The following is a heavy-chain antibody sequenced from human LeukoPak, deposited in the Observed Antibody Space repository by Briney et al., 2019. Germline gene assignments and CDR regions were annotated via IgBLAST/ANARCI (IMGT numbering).Heavy chain of an antibody. CDR3: ARLSVRSGIDG. D-gene: IGHD1-26*01. V-gene: IGHV4-39*01. J-gene: IGHJ4*02. CDR2: IYYSGST. Sequence: TPSGTLSLTCTVAGGSISSSSYYWGWIRQPPGKGLEWIGSIYYSGSTYYNPSLKSRVTISVDTSKNQFSLKLSSVTAADTAVYYCARLSVRSGIDGWGQGTLVTVSS. CDR1: GGSISSSSYY.